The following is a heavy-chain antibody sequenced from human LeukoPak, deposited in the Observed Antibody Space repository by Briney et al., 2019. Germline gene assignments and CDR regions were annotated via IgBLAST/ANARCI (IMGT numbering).Heavy chain of an antibody. CDR3: AKQDISSGYDEYYFDY. CDR1: GFTFSSYA. Sequence: GGSLRLSCAASGFTFSSYAMSWVRQAPGKGLEWVSAISGNGGRTYYADSVKGRFTISRDNSKNTLYLQMNSLSADDTAVYYCAKQDISSGYDEYYFDYWGQGTLVTVSS. D-gene: IGHD5-12*01. J-gene: IGHJ4*02. CDR2: ISGNGGRT. V-gene: IGHV3-23*01.